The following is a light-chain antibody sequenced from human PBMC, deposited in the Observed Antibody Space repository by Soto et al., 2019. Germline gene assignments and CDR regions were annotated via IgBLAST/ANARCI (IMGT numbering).Light chain of an antibody. CDR1: SGHSSYA. CDR2: VNSDGSH. V-gene: IGLV4-69*01. CDR3: QTWVTGIWV. Sequence: QLVLTQSPSASASLGASVKLTCTLSSGHSSYAIAWHQQQPEKGPRYLMKVNSDGSHSKGDGIPDRFSGSSSGAERYLTISSLQSEDEADYYCQTWVTGIWVFGGGTQLTVL. J-gene: IGLJ3*02.